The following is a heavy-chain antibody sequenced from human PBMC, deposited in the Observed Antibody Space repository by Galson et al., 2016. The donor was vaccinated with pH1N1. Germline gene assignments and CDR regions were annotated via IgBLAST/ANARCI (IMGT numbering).Heavy chain of an antibody. J-gene: IGHJ4*02. D-gene: IGHD3-10*01. Sequence: ETLSLTCTVYGGSFSDHYWSWIRQPPGKGLEWIGEVNPSGSTIYNPSLNSRVIISADTSRNQFSLKLTSVTAADTAVYFCARVDFGGKLGDWGQGTQVTVSS. CDR2: VNPSGST. V-gene: IGHV4-34*01. CDR3: ARVDFGGKLGD. CDR1: GGSFSDHY.